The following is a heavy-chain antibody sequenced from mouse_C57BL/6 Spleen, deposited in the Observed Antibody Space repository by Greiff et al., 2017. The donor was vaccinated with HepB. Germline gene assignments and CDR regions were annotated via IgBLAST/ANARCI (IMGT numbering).Heavy chain of an antibody. D-gene: IGHD4-1*01. Sequence: QVQLQQSGAELVKPGASVKLSCKASGYTFTEYTIHWVKQRSGQGLEWSGWFYPGSGSRKYNEKFKDNATLTADKSSSTFYMELSRLTSEDSSVYFCAIHPLNWEYFDYWGQGTTLTVSS. CDR3: AIHPLNWEYFDY. CDR1: GYTFTEYT. CDR2: FYPGSGSR. J-gene: IGHJ2*01. V-gene: IGHV1-62-2*01.